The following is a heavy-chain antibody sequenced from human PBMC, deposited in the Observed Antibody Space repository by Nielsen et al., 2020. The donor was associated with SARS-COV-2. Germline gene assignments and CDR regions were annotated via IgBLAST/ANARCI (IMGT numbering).Heavy chain of an antibody. J-gene: IGHJ4*02. D-gene: IGHD3-10*01. CDR1: GGSISSSNW. V-gene: IGHV4-4*02. CDR2: INHSGST. CDR3: ARWPGAMVRPTPVRGVIKGVYFDY. Sequence: GSLRLSCAVSGGSISSSNWWSWVRQPPGKGLEWIGEINHSGSTNYNPSLKSRVTISVDTSKNQFSLKLSSVTAADTAVYYCARWPGAMVRPTPVRGVIKGVYFDYWGQGTLVTVSS.